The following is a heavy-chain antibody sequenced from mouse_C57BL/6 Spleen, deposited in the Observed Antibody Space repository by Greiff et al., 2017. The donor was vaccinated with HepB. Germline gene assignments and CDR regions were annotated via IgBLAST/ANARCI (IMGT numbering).Heavy chain of an antibody. CDR3: ASFYYEYDDGGYAMDY. V-gene: IGHV2-9-1*01. CDR2: IWTGGGT. Sequence: VMLVESGPGLVAPSQSLSITCTVSGFSLTSYAISWVRQPPGKGLEWLGVIWTGGGTNYNSALKSRLSISKDNSKSQVFLKMNSLQTDDTARYYCASFYYEYDDGGYAMDYWGQGTSVTVSS. CDR1: GFSLTSYA. D-gene: IGHD2-4*01. J-gene: IGHJ4*01.